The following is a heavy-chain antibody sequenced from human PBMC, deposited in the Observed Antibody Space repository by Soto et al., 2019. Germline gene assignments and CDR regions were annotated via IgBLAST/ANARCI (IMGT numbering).Heavy chain of an antibody. D-gene: IGHD6-6*01. CDR2: INHRGTI. V-gene: IGHV4-34*01. CDR1: RGSITGLY. J-gene: IGHJ5*01. Sequence: TSETLGFSCALHRGSITGLYWSWIRQSPGKGLEWIGVINHRGTINYNPALRSRVTMSRDTSKNEFSLKLSSVTAADTAVYFCARGGGFIAGRLVWFDSWGQGSTVTVSS. CDR3: ARGGGFIAGRLVWFDS.